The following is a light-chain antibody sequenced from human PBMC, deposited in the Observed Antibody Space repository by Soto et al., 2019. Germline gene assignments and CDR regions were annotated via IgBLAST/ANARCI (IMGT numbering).Light chain of an antibody. Sequence: QSVLTQPPSVSGAPGQRVTISCTGSSSNIGAGYDVHWYQQLPGTAPKLLIYVNTNRPSGVPDRFSGSKSGTSASLAITGLQADDEADYYCQSFDGSLRQVVFGGGTKLTVL. J-gene: IGLJ2*01. V-gene: IGLV1-40*01. CDR1: SSNIGAGYD. CDR3: QSFDGSLRQVV. CDR2: VNT.